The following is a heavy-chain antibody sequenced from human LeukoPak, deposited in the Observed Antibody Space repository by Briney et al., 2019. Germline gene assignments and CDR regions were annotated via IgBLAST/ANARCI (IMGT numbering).Heavy chain of an antibody. Sequence: ASVKVSCKVSGYTFTDYYMHWVQQAPGKGLEWMGLVDPEDGETIYAEKFQGRVTITADTPTDTAYMELSSLRSEDTAVYYCATVSGYETFDYWGQGTLVTVSS. CDR1: GYTFTDYY. CDR2: VDPEDGET. CDR3: ATVSGYETFDY. D-gene: IGHD5-12*01. J-gene: IGHJ4*02. V-gene: IGHV1-69-2*01.